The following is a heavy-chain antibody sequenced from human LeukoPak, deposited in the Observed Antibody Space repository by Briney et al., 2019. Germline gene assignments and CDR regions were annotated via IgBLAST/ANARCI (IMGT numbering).Heavy chain of an antibody. CDR2: INHSGRT. CDR1: GGSFSGYY. J-gene: IGHJ4*02. V-gene: IGHV4-34*01. CDR3: ARTCGGDCYFDY. Sequence: SETLSLTCAVYGGSFSGYYWSWIRQPPGKGLEWIGEINHSGRTNYNPSLKSRVTISVDTSKNQFSLKLSSVTAADTAVYYCARTCGGDCYFDYWGQGTLVTVSS. D-gene: IGHD2-21*02.